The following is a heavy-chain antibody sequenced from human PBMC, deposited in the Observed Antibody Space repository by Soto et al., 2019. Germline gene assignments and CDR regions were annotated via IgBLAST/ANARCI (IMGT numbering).Heavy chain of an antibody. J-gene: IGHJ4*02. Sequence: ETLSLTCNVSGGSVSSSNHYWAWIRQPPGKSPEWIGNMHYSGSTYDNPSLESRVTISVDTSRNQFSLKLKSVTAADTAVYYCARASGYSYGFFDYWGLGTLVTVSS. V-gene: IGHV4-39*01. D-gene: IGHD5-12*01. CDR3: ARASGYSYGFFDY. CDR2: MHYSGST. CDR1: GGSVSSSNHY.